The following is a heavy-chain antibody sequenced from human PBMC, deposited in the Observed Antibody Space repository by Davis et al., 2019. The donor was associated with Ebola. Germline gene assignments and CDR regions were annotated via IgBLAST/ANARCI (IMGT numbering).Heavy chain of an antibody. CDR3: SRWGTTFGGVTDAFDI. V-gene: IGHV4-59*01. CDR1: GGSISSYY. D-gene: IGHD3-16*01. J-gene: IGHJ3*02. CDR2: IYYSGST. Sequence: MPSETLSLTCTVSGGSISSYYWSWIRQPPGKGLEWIGYIYYSGSTNYNPSLKSRVTISVDTSKNQFSLKLSSVTAADTAVYYCSRWGTTFGGVTDAFDIWGQGTMVTVSS.